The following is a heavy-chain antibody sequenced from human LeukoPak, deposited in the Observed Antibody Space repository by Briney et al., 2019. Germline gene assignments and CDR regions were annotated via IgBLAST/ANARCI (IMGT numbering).Heavy chain of an antibody. CDR1: GFTFTSYG. J-gene: IGHJ4*02. V-gene: IGHV3-30*02. D-gene: IGHD2/OR15-2a*01. Sequence: GGSLRLSCAASGFTFTSYGMHWVRQAPGKGLEWVAFVRYDQVNKYYADSVKGRFTISRDNSKNTLYLQMNSLRPDDTAVYYCTSPTFLGFWGQGTLVTVSS. CDR3: TSPTFLGF. CDR2: VRYDQVNK.